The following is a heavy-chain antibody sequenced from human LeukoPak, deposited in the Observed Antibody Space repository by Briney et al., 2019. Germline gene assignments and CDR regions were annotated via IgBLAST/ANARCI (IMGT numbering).Heavy chain of an antibody. CDR2: IYSGGST. V-gene: IGHV3-53*05. CDR1: GFTVSSNY. D-gene: IGHD4-17*01. CDR3: AKESRKGSTVTPHYDY. J-gene: IGHJ4*02. Sequence: GGSLRLSCAASGFTVSSNYMSWVRQAPGKGLEWVSVIYSGGSTYYADSVKGRFTISRDNSKNTLYLQMNSLRAEDTAVYYCAKESRKGSTVTPHYDYWGQGTLVTVSS.